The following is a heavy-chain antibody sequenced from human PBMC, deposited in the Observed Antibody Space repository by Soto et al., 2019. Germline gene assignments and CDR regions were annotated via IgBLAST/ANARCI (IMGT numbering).Heavy chain of an antibody. CDR1: GFIFSSYV. D-gene: IGHD3-22*01. V-gene: IGHV3-30-3*01. J-gene: IGHJ1*01. CDR2: ISNDGNK. Sequence: QVQLVESGGDVVQPGRSLRLSCAASGFIFSSYVIHWVRQGPGKGPEWGALISNDGNKHNADSVKDGFTISRDNSKNKLDLEMNSLRAEDTRIYYCAREDESSGYAGTFHHWGQGTLVTVSP. CDR3: AREDESSGYAGTFHH.